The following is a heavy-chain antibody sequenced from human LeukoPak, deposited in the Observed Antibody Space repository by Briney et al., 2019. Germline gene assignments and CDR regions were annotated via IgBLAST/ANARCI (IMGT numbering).Heavy chain of an antibody. J-gene: IGHJ6*03. CDR1: GGSISSSSYY. Sequence: PSETLSLTCTVSGGSISSSSYYWGWIRQPQGKGLEWIGSIYYSGSTYYNPSLKSRVTISVDTSKNQFSLKLSSVTAADTAVYYCASTTWIQLWLVSYYYYYMDVWGKGTTVTVSS. CDR2: IYYSGST. CDR3: ASTTWIQLWLVSYYYYYMDV. V-gene: IGHV4-39*01. D-gene: IGHD5-18*01.